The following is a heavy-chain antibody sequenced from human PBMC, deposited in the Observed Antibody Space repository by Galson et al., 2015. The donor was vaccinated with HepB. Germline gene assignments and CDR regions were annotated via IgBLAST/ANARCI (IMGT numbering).Heavy chain of an antibody. CDR1: GFSLSNYS. CDR3: ANSSAWVRFDL. V-gene: IGHV3-74*01. J-gene: IGHJ3*01. Sequence: SLRLSCAASGFSLSNYSMHWVRQAPGKGLVWVSRIDMGWSDITYADSVKGRFTISRDNAKNTLYLQMNSLRVEDTAVYYCANSSAWVRFDLWVKGTMVTVSS. CDR2: IDMGWSDI. D-gene: IGHD6-6*01.